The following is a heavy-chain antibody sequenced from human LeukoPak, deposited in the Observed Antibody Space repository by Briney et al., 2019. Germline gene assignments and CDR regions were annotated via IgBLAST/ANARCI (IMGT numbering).Heavy chain of an antibody. V-gene: IGHV3-21*01. D-gene: IGHD4-23*01. Sequence: GGSLRLSCAASGFTFSSYSMNWVRQAPGKGLEWVSSISGSSSYLYYADSVKGRFTISRDNAKNSLFLQMNSLRAEDTAVYYCARVVSAMDVWGQGTTVTVSS. CDR1: GFTFSSYS. CDR2: ISGSSSYL. CDR3: ARVVSAMDV. J-gene: IGHJ6*02.